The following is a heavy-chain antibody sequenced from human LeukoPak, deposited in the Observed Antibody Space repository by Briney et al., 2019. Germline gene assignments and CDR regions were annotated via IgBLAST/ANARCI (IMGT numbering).Heavy chain of an antibody. CDR3: ARDWSAGMVDYYYYGMDV. CDR2: ISSSSSYI. CDR1: GFTFSSYG. D-gene: IGHD3-3*01. J-gene: IGHJ6*02. V-gene: IGHV3-21*04. Sequence: GRSLRLSCAASGFTFSSYGMHWVRQAPGKGLEWVSSISSSSSYIYYADSVKGRFTISRDNAKNSLYLQMNSLRAEDTAVYYCARDWSAGMVDYYYYGMDVWGQGTMVTVSS.